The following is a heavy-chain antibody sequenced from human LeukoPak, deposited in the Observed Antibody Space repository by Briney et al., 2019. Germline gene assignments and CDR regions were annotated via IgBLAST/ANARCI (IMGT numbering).Heavy chain of an antibody. V-gene: IGHV4-59*01. J-gene: IGHJ4*02. D-gene: IGHD3-10*01. CDR3: ARGRGSGSYQVDY. Sequence: SETLSLTCTVSGGSISSYYWSWIRQPPGKGLEWIGYIYYSGSTNYNPSLKSRVTILVDTSKNQFSLKLSSVTAADTAVYYCARGRGSGSYQVDYWGQGTLVTVSS. CDR2: IYYSGST. CDR1: GGSISSYY.